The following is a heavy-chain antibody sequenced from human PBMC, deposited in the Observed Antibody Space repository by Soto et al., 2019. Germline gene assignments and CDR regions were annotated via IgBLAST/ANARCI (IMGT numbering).Heavy chain of an antibody. V-gene: IGHV1-18*01. CDR2: ISAYNGNT. Sequence: GASVNVSWKAAGYAFSIYGISWGRQAPGQGLEWMGWISAYNGNTNYAQKLQGRVTMTTDTSTSTAYMELRSLRSDDTAVYYCARDGFGELYASYYYYGMDVWGQGTTVTVSS. CDR3: ARDGFGELYASYYYYGMDV. D-gene: IGHD3-10*01. CDR1: GYAFSIYG. J-gene: IGHJ6*02.